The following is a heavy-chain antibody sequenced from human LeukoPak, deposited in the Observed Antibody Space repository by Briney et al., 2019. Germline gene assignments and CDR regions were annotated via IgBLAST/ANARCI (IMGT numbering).Heavy chain of an antibody. D-gene: IGHD3-10*01. Sequence: SETLSLTCTVSGASINSYYWSWIRQPPGKGLEWIAYIYYSGNTNKNSSLKSRVTISVDTSKNQFSLKLSSVTVSDTAVYYSARVGSTMARDYFDYWGQGTLVSVSS. CDR2: IYYSGNT. CDR1: GASINSYY. CDR3: ARVGSTMARDYFDY. J-gene: IGHJ4*02. V-gene: IGHV4-59*01.